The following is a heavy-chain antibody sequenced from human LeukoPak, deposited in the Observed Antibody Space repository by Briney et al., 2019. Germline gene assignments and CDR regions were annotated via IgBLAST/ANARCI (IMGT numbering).Heavy chain of an antibody. CDR3: ARDASPRTFDY. J-gene: IGHJ4*02. CDR2: INPSGGST. V-gene: IGHV1-46*01. CDR1: GYTFTSYY. D-gene: IGHD1-14*01. Sequence: ASVKVSCKASGYTFTSYYMPWVRQAPGQGLEWMGIINPSGGSTSYAQKFQGRVTMTRDTSTSTVYMELSSLRSEDTAVYYCARDASPRTFDYWGQGTLVTVSS.